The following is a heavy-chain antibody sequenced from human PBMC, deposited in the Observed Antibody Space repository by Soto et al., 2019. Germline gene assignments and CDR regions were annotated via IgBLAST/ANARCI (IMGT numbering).Heavy chain of an antibody. CDR1: GGSFSGYY. J-gene: IGHJ5*02. V-gene: IGHV4-34*01. CDR2: INHSGST. D-gene: IGHD2-15*01. CDR3: ARGRYCSGGSCWRGGFDP. Sequence: QVQLQQWGAGLLKPSETLSLTCAVYGGSFSGYYWSWIRQPPGKGLEWIGEINHSGSTNYNPSLKRRVTISVDTFKNQFFLKLSSVTAADTAVYYCARGRYCSGGSCWRGGFDPWGQGTLVTVSS.